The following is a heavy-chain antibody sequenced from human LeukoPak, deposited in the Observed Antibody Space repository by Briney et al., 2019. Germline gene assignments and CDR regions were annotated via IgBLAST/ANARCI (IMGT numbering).Heavy chain of an antibody. CDR2: IKQDGSEK. D-gene: IGHD5-12*01. CDR3: AKPITITGATDGFDI. V-gene: IGHV3-7*01. J-gene: IGHJ3*02. CDR1: GFAFSSYW. Sequence: GGSLRLSCAASGFAFSSYWMNWIRQAPGKGLEWVANIKQDGSEKYYLDSAEGRFTISRDNAKNLLYLQMSNLRAEDTAVYYCAKPITITGATDGFDIWGQGAKVIVSS.